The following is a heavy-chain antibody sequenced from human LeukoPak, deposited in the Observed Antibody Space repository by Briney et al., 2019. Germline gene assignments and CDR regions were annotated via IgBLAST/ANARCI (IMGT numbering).Heavy chain of an antibody. CDR2: INHSGST. CDR1: GGSFSGYY. V-gene: IGHV4-34*01. CDR3: ARVTMIVVVNWFDP. D-gene: IGHD3-22*01. J-gene: IGHJ5*02. Sequence: SETLSLTCAVYGGSFSGYYWSWIRQPPGKGLEWIGEINHSGSTNYNPSLKSRVTISVDTSKNQFSLKLSSVTVADTAVYYCARVTMIVVVNWFDPWGQGTLVTVSS.